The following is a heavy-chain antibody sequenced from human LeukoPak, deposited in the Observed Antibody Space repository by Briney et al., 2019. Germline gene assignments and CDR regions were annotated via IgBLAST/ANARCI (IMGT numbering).Heavy chain of an antibody. CDR2: IWYDGSNK. Sequence: GGSLRLSCAASGFTFSSYGMPWVRQAPGKGLEWVAVIWYDGSNKYYADSVKGRFTISRDNSKNTLYLQMNSLRAEDTAVYYCAREPHDYGDYFYYYYGMDVWGQGTTVTVSS. V-gene: IGHV3-33*01. D-gene: IGHD4-17*01. J-gene: IGHJ6*02. CDR1: GFTFSSYG. CDR3: AREPHDYGDYFYYYYGMDV.